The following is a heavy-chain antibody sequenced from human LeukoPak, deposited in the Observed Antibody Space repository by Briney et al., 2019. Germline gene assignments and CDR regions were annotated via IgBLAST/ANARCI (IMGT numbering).Heavy chain of an antibody. CDR3: VRVVGSGLGAFDI. V-gene: IGHV3-53*01. D-gene: IGHD1-26*01. CDR2: IYSGGST. CDR1: GFTFSSYA. Sequence: GGSLRLSCAASGFTFSSYAMSWVRQAPGKGLEWVSVIYSGGSTYYADSVKGRFTISRDNSKNTLYLQMNSLRAEDTAVYYCVRVVGSGLGAFDIWGQGTMVTVSS. J-gene: IGHJ3*02.